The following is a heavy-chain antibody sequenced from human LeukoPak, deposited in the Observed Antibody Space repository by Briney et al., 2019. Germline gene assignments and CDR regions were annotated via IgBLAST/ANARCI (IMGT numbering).Heavy chain of an antibody. D-gene: IGHD1-26*01. CDR3: TKGPWDLPHAFDI. Sequence: GGSLRLSCTASGFTLSSCAMSWVRQAPGKGLECVSTISGSGVTTRYADSVRGPFTISRDSSKNTLYLQMNSLRAEDTAIYYCTKGPWDLPHAFDIWGLGTMVTVSS. CDR2: ISGSGVTT. CDR1: GFTLSSCA. J-gene: IGHJ3*02. V-gene: IGHV3-23*01.